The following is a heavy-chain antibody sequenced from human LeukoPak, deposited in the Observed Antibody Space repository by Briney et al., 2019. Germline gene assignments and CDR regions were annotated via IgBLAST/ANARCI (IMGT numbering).Heavy chain of an antibody. CDR3: ARVSGNHYYDTTRPDY. CDR2: ISSSSSYI. CDR1: GFTFSSYS. J-gene: IGHJ4*02. Sequence: GGSLRLSCAASGFTFSSYSMNWVRQAPGKGLEWVSSISSSSSYIYYADSVKGRFTISRDNAKNSLYLQMNRLRAEDTAVYYCARVSGNHYYDTTRPDYWGQGTLVTVSS. D-gene: IGHD3-22*01. V-gene: IGHV3-21*01.